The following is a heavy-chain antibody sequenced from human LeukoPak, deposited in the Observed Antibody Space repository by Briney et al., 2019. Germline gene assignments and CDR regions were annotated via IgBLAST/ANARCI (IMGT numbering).Heavy chain of an antibody. D-gene: IGHD6-13*01. CDR1: GGSISSYY. CDR3: ARGVYPGIAAAGMGY. V-gene: IGHV4-59*12. Sequence: PSETLSLTCTVSGGSISSYYWSWIRQPPGKGLEWIGYIYYSGSTNYSPSLKSRVTISVDSTKNEFSLKLSSVTAADTAVYYCARGVYPGIAAAGMGYWGQGTLVTVSS. CDR2: IYYSGST. J-gene: IGHJ4*02.